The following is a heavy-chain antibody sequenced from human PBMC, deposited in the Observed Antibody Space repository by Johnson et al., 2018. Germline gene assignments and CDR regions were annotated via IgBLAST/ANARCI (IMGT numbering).Heavy chain of an antibody. Sequence: QVQLQESGPGLVRPSETLSLTCTVSGGSISNNKYYWSWIRQPAGKGLEWIGRIYTSGSTNYNPSLKSRVTISVDTSKNQFSLKLSSVTVADTAVYYCARDEGGPYINYGVIYYYYYMDVWGKGTTVTVSS. V-gene: IGHV4-61*02. CDR3: ARDEGGPYINYGVIYYYYYMDV. J-gene: IGHJ6*03. CDR1: GGSISNNKYY. CDR2: IYTSGST. D-gene: IGHD4-11*01.